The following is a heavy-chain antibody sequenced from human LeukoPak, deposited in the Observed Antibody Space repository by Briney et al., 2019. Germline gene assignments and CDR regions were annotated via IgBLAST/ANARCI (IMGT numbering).Heavy chain of an antibody. CDR3: AKDLYYYDSSGYAPYYFDY. V-gene: IGHV3-30*02. D-gene: IGHD3-22*01. CDR2: IRYDGSNK. CDR1: GFTFSGYG. Sequence: PGGSLRLSCAASGFTFSGYGMHWVRQAPGKGLEWVAFIRYDGSNKYADSVKGRFTISRDNSKNTLYLQMNSLRAEDTAVYSCAKDLYYYDSSGYAPYYFDYWGQGTLVTVSS. J-gene: IGHJ4*02.